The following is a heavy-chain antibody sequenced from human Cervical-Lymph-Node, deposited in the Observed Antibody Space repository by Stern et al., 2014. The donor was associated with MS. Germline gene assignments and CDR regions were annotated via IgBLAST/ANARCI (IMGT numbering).Heavy chain of an antibody. CDR3: AGSGTYYPDY. Sequence: VQLVESGPGLVKPSETLSLTCSVSGGSISSYYWNWIRQPPGKGLEWIANVHYSGTTNYNPSLKSRVTILLDTSMNKISPKMTIVPAADTAVYYCAGSGTYYPDYWGQGILVTVSS. CDR2: VHYSGTT. J-gene: IGHJ4*02. V-gene: IGHV4-59*08. D-gene: IGHD3-3*01. CDR1: GGSISSYY.